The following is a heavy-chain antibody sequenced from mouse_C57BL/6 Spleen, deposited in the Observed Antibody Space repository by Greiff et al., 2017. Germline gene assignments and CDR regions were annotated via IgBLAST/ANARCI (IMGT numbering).Heavy chain of an antibody. CDR3: ANVGCVYEVDVDY. J-gene: IGHJ2*02. CDR1: GYSFTGYY. V-gene: IGHV1-42*01. Sequence: VQLQQSGPELVKPGASVKISCKASGYSFTGYYMNWVKQSPEKSLEWIGEINPSTGGTTYNQKFKAKATLTVDKSSSTAYMQLMSLTSEDSAVQFCANVGCVYEVDVDYWGHGTFLTVSS. D-gene: IGHD2-12*01. CDR2: INPSTGGT.